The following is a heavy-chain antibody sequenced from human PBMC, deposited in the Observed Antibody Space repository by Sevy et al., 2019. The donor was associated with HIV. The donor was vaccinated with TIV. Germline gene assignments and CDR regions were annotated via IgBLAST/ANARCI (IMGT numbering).Heavy chain of an antibody. J-gene: IGHJ4*02. V-gene: IGHV3-15*01. CDR3: TTGGGSITVAGTPFDY. Sequence: GESLKISCATSGFNFNNTWMSWVRQAPGKGLEWVGRVKSEVDGGKRDYAEPVRGRFTMSRDDSRSTLYLQMDTLTSEDKAVYYCTTGGGSITVAGTPFDYWGQGTQVTVSS. D-gene: IGHD6-19*01. CDR2: VKSEVDGGKR. CDR1: GFNFNNTW.